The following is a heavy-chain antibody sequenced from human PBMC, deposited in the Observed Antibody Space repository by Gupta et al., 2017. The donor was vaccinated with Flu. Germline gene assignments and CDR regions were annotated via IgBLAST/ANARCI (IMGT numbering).Heavy chain of an antibody. CDR3: AKDRMFGSGHTGYWYFDL. CDR1: GFTFSSYA. D-gene: IGHD6-19*01. CDR2: ISGSGGST. Sequence: EVQLLESGGGLVQPGGSLRLSCAASGFTFSSYAMSWVRQAPGKGLEWVSAISGSGGSTYYADSVKGRFTISRDNSKNTLYLQMNSLRAEDTAVYYCAKDRMFGSGHTGYWYFDLWGRGTLVTVSS. V-gene: IGHV3-23*01. J-gene: IGHJ2*01.